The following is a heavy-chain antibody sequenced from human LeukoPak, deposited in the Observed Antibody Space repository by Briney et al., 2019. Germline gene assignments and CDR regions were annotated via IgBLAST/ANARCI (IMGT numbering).Heavy chain of an antibody. CDR3: AKSRAIDH. Sequence: GGSLILSCAASGFTFSNSDMTWVRQAPGKGLEWLSLISPRGTSTYYADSVKGRFTISRDNFKDMLFLQMNSLRAEDTAVYYCAKSRAIDHWGQGTLVIVSS. J-gene: IGHJ4*02. D-gene: IGHD2-21*01. CDR1: GFTFSNSD. CDR2: ISPRGTST. V-gene: IGHV3-23*01.